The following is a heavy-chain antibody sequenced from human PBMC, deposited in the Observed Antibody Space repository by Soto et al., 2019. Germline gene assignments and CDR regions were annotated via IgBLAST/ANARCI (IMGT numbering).Heavy chain of an antibody. D-gene: IGHD3-22*01. CDR3: AKAHVMVVADSTFDY. J-gene: IGHJ4*01. CDR2: IYHGGTT. Sequence: KPSETLSLTCTVSGYSISSGSYWGWIRQPPGKGPEWIASIYHGGTTFYNPSLKSRVTVSVDKSNNQFSLKLRSVTAADTAVYYCAKAHVMVVADSTFDYWGHGTLVTVSS. V-gene: IGHV4-38-2*02. CDR1: GYSISSGSY.